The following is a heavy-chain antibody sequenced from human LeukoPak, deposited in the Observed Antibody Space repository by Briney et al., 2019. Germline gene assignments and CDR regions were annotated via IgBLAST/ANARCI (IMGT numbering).Heavy chain of an antibody. V-gene: IGHV4-39*01. J-gene: IGHJ4*02. CDR2: LYYTGST. Sequence: SETLSLTCTVSGGSISSTSYFWGWIRQPPGKGLEWVATLYYTGSTYYNPFLKSRVTMSVDASKNQFSLEVSCVTAADTAVYYCARLIGTRAFDYWGQGSLVTVSS. D-gene: IGHD2-2*01. CDR3: ARLIGTRAFDY. CDR1: GGSISSTSYF.